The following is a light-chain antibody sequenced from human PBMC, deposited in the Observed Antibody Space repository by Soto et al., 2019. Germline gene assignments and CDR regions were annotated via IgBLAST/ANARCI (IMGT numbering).Light chain of an antibody. CDR2: GNS. V-gene: IGLV1-40*01. CDR3: QSYDSSLNV. J-gene: IGLJ2*01. Sequence: QSVLTQSPSVSGAPGQRVTISCTGSSSNIGAGYDVHWYQQLPGTAPKLLIYGNSNRPSGVPDRFSGSKSGTSASLAITGLQAEDEADYYCQSYDSSLNVFGGGTKLTVL. CDR1: SSNIGAGYD.